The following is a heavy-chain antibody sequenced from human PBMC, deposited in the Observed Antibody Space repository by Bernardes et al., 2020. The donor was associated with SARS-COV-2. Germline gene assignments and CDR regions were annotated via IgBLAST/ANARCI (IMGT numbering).Heavy chain of an antibody. D-gene: IGHD7-27*01. CDR1: GFTFSNYA. CDR2: ISDSGGST. V-gene: IGHV3-23*01. J-gene: IGHJ6*02. Sequence: GSLRLSCAASGFTFSNYAMSWVRQAPGKGLEWVSGISDSGGSTFYADSVKGRFTISRDNSKNALYLQMNSLRAEDTAVYYCAKVTWADYYGMDVWGQGTTVTVSS. CDR3: AKVTWADYYGMDV.